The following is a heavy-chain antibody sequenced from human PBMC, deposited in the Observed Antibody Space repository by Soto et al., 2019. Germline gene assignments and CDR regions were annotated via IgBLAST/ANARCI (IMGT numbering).Heavy chain of an antibody. J-gene: IGHJ3*02. Sequence: QVQLVESGGGVVQPGRSLSLSCAASGFTFSSYGMHWVRQAPGKGLEWVAVIWYDGSNKYYADSVKGRFTISRDNSKNTLYLQMNSLRAEDTAVYYCARDRRGDYYDSSGYYKFYIGAFDIWGQGTMVTVSS. V-gene: IGHV3-33*01. D-gene: IGHD3-22*01. CDR2: IWYDGSNK. CDR3: ARDRRGDYYDSSGYYKFYIGAFDI. CDR1: GFTFSSYG.